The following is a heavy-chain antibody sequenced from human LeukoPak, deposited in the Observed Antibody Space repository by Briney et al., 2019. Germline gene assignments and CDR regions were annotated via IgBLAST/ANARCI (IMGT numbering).Heavy chain of an antibody. CDR3: VWSGLNWFGL. Sequence: GGSLTLSCAASGFTFNTAYMSWVRQAPGKGLEWVGRIITNAGGGTTDYTAPVKGRFTISRDDSMNTLYLQMNSLEPEDTAVYYCVWSGLNWFGLWGQGTLVTVSS. D-gene: IGHD3-3*01. V-gene: IGHV3-15*01. CDR2: IITNAGGGTT. CDR1: GFTFNTAY. J-gene: IGHJ5*02.